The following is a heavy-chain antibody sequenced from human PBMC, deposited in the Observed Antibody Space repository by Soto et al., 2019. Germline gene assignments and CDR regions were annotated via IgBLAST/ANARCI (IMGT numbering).Heavy chain of an antibody. CDR2: VSNIGFST. D-gene: IGHD2-2*01. J-gene: IGHJ4*02. V-gene: IGHV3-23*01. CDR1: GLTFSSYA. Sequence: EVHLLESGGGLVQPGGSLRLSCAASGLTFSSYAMNWVRQALGKGLEWVSTVSNIGFSTYYADSVKGRFTISRDNSKNTVYLQMNSLRAEDTAVYYCAKSPGGEPAYYFDYWGQGTLVTVSS. CDR3: AKSPGGEPAYYFDY.